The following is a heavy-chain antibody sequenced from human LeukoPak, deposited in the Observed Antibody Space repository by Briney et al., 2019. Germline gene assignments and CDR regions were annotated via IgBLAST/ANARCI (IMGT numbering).Heavy chain of an antibody. CDR3: ARVGRSYYGSGSFKDAFDI. CDR2: ISAYNGNT. Sequence: ASVKVSCKASGYTSTSYGISWVRQAPGQGLEWMGWISAYNGNTNYAQKFQGRVTITADESTSTAYMELSSLRSEDTAVYYCARVGRSYYGSGSFKDAFDIWGQGTMVTVSS. J-gene: IGHJ3*02. CDR1: GYTSTSYG. V-gene: IGHV1-18*01. D-gene: IGHD3-10*01.